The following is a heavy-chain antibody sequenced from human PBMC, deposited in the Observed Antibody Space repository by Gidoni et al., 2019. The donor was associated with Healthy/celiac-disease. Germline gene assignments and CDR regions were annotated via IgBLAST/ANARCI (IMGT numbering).Heavy chain of an antibody. CDR2: IYYSGCT. CDR1: GGSISSSSSY. D-gene: IGHD6-6*01. J-gene: IGHJ4*02. Sequence: QLQLQVSGPGLVKPSETLSLTCTVSGGSISSSSSYWGCIRQPPGQGLEWIGSIYYSGCTYYNPSLKRRVTISVDTSKNQFSLKLSSVTAADTAVYYCARYWRSSPSGGFDYWGQGTLVTVSS. CDR3: ARYWRSSPSGGFDY. V-gene: IGHV4-39*01.